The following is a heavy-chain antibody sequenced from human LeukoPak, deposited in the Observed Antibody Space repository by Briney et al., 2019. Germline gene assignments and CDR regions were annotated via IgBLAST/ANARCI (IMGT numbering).Heavy chain of an antibody. CDR1: GGSIRSFY. D-gene: IGHD2-15*01. CDR3: AKNLGPCSSGGSCYQFGP. CDR2: IFYSGST. V-gene: IGHV4-59*07. J-gene: IGHJ5*02. Sequence: PSDTLSLTCTVSGGSIRSFYWSWIRQTPGKGLEWIGYIFYSGSTTYNPSLKSRVTMSVDTSKSQFSLRLSSVTAADTAVYYCAKNLGPCSSGGSCYQFGPWGQGTLVTVSS.